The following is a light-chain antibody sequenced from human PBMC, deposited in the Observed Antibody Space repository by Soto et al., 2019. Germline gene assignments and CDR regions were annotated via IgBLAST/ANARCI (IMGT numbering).Light chain of an antibody. Sequence: QSVLTQPPSASGTPGQKVTISCSGSSSNIGPNAVNWYQQLPGTAPKLLLYNNNQRPSGVSDRFSGSKSGTSASLAISGLQSDDEADYHRAAWDDSLNGLVFGTGTKLTVL. CDR1: SSNIGPNA. J-gene: IGLJ1*01. CDR2: NNN. CDR3: AAWDDSLNGLV. V-gene: IGLV1-44*01.